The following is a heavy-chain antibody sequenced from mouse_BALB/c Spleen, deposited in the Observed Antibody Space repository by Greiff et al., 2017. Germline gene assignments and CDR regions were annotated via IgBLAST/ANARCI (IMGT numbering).Heavy chain of an antibody. CDR1: GYSFTGYF. V-gene: IGHV1-20*02. Sequence: VQLKQSGPELVKPGASVKISCKASGYSFTGYFMNWVMQSHGKSLEWIGRINPYNGDTFYNQKFKGKATLTVDKSSSTAHMELRSLASEDSAVYYCARWRLPYYFDYWGQGTTLTVSS. CDR3: ARWRLPYYFDY. D-gene: IGHD2-4*01. CDR2: INPYNGDT. J-gene: IGHJ2*01.